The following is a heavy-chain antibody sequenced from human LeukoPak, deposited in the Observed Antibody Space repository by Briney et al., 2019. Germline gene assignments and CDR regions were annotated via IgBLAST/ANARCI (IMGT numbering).Heavy chain of an antibody. CDR3: AREYSNSQFDY. V-gene: IGHV1-46*01. J-gene: IGHJ4*02. CDR1: GYTFTNYY. D-gene: IGHD6-13*01. Sequence: ASVKVSCKASGYTFTNYYIHWVRQAPGQGLEWMAIINPSSGSTNYAQKLQGRATMTRDTSTSTVYMELSSLRSEDTAMYYCAREYSNSQFDYWGQGTLVTASS. CDR2: INPSSGST.